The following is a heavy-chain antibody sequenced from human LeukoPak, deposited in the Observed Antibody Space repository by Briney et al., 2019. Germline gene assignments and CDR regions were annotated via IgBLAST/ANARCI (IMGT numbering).Heavy chain of an antibody. CDR3: SRVGRCSSTSCYAFGY. Sequence: GGSLRLSCAASGFTFSTYWIHWVRQAPGKGLVWVSCINSDGSTTRYADSVKGRFAISRDNAKNTLYLQMKSLRAEDTAVYYCSRVGRCSSTSCYAFGYWGQGTLVTVSS. D-gene: IGHD2-2*01. V-gene: IGHV3-74*01. J-gene: IGHJ4*02. CDR2: INSDGSTT. CDR1: GFTFSTYW.